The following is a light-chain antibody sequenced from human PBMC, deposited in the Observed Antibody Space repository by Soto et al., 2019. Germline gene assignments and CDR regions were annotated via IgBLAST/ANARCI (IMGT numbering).Light chain of an antibody. J-gene: IGLJ2*01. CDR2: GDI. CDR1: SANIGSNA. CDR3: AMWDDSLNGPV. Sequence: QSVLTQPPSASGTPGQRVTISCSGSSANIGSNAVNWYQQLPGTAPRLLIYGDIHRPSGVPDRFSGSKFGTSASLAISGLQSEDEADYYCAMWDDSLNGPVFGGGTKVTVL. V-gene: IGLV1-44*01.